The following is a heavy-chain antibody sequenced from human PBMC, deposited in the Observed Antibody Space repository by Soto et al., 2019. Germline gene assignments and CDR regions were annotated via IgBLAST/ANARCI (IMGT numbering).Heavy chain of an antibody. Sequence: QVQLEESGPGLVKPSQTLSLMCTVSGVPISGSDYHWSWIRQSPGKGLEWIGYIFPSGATHYNSSLGSRITMSVETSKSQFSRSLTAVTAVDTAVYFCARGSAAKRYFDLWGRGTLVTVSS. J-gene: IGHJ2*01. V-gene: IGHV4-30-4*01. D-gene: IGHD5-18*01. CDR2: IFPSGAT. CDR1: GVPISGSDYH. CDR3: ARGSAAKRYFDL.